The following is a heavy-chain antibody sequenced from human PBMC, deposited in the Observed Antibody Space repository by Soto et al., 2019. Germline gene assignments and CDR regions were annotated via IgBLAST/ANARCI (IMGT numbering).Heavy chain of an antibody. V-gene: IGHV3-64*07. J-gene: IGHJ4*02. CDR3: ARDLSGGGLDN. CDR2: ISSHGERK. Sequence: EVQLAESGGGLVQPGGSLRLSCAASGFTFSSYAMHWVRQAPGKGLEYVSAISSHGERKHYADSVRGRFTISRDNSKNTVYLQMGSLRVEDMAVYYCARDLSGGGLDNWGQGTLVSVSP. CDR1: GFTFSSYA. D-gene: IGHD3-10*01.